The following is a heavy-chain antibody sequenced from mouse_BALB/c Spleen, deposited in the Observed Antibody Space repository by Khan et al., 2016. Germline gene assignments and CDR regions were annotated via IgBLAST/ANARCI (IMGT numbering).Heavy chain of an antibody. CDR2: NYPGAGMI. CDR1: GYAFTSYY. CDR3: ARVYDGYSAWFGY. D-gene: IGHD2-3*01. J-gene: IGHJ3*01. Sequence: VQLLESGPELVKPGASVKMSCKASGYAFTSYYIHWVKQRPGQGFGWIGWNYPGAGMINYNEKFRGRTTLTADKSSSTAYMLLSSLTSEDSAIYFCARVYDGYSAWFGYWGQGTLVTVSA. V-gene: IGHV1S56*01.